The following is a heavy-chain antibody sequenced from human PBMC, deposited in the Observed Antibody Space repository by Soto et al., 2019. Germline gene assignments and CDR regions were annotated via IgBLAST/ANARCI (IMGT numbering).Heavy chain of an antibody. D-gene: IGHD1-26*01. J-gene: IGHJ3*01. CDR1: GFTFSYYW. CDR3: ARVDRGAFDL. Sequence: EVQLLESGGGFVQPGESLRLSCAASGFTFSYYWMHWVRQAPGMGLVWVSRIHSDGSSTTYADSVKGRFTISRDNARNTLYLQMNSQRAEDTAVYYCARVDRGAFDLWGQGTVLTVSS. V-gene: IGHV3-74*01. CDR2: IHSDGSST.